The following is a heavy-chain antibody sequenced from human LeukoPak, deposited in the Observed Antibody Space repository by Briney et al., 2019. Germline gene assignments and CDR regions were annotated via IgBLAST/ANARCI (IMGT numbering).Heavy chain of an antibody. J-gene: IGHJ6*02. CDR1: GFIFSNYE. CDR2: ISGSGNTK. CDR3: ARTLAGTTSFHYGMDV. V-gene: IGHV3-48*03. D-gene: IGHD1-7*01. Sequence: GGSLRLSCAASGFIFSNYEMTWVRQAPGKGLEWVSCISGSGNTKYYADSVTGRFTISRDKAKNSMYLQMNSLRAEDTAVYYCARTLAGTTSFHYGMDVWGQGTTVTVSS.